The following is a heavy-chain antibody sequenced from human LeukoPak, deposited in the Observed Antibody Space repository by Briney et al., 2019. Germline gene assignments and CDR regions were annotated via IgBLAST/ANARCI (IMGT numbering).Heavy chain of an antibody. J-gene: IGHJ3*02. CDR3: AIQSFRPWRLSATPGLAFDI. Sequence: SETLSLTCTASGGSTNNESYYLNWIRQPPGKGLEWIGYIYYSGNTKYNPSLKSRVTISGGTSKNQISLKLTSVTAADTAVYYCAIQSFRPWRLSATPGLAFDIWGQGTLVTVSS. D-gene: IGHD2-15*01. V-gene: IGHV4-61*01. CDR2: IYYSGNT. CDR1: GGSTNNESYY.